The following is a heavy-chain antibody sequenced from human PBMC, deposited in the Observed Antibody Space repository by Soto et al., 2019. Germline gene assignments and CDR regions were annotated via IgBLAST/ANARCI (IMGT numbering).Heavy chain of an antibody. Sequence: SETLSLTCTVSGDSISSYYWTWIRQPPGKGLEYIGYIYYSGRTYYNPSLKSRVTISVDTSKNQFSLKLSSVTAADTAVYYCARGHLGITTTGTWYDFDYWGQGTLVTVS. J-gene: IGHJ4*02. CDR1: GDSISSYY. CDR2: IYYSGRT. D-gene: IGHD2-15*01. V-gene: IGHV4-59*01. CDR3: ARGHLGITTTGTWYDFDY.